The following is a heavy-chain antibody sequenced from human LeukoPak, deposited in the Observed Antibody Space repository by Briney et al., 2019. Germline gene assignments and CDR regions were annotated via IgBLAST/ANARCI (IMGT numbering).Heavy chain of an antibody. V-gene: IGHV3-23*01. CDR1: GFTFSSYA. CDR3: AKDRDGGSNTRAKGFDY. CDR2: ISAGCGTT. J-gene: IGHJ4*02. Sequence: PGGSLRLFCAASGFTFSSYAMSWVRQARGEGLEWVSGISAGCGTTYYEDSAKGRFTISRDKSKSTLYLQMNSLRAEDTAVYYCAKDRDGGSNTRAKGFDYWGQGTPVTVSS. D-gene: IGHD3-10*01.